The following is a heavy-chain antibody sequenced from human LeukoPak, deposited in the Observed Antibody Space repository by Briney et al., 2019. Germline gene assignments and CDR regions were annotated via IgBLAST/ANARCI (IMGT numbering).Heavy chain of an antibody. CDR2: INHSGST. J-gene: IGHJ4*02. CDR3: ARDRPMDY. V-gene: IGHV4-34*01. CDR1: GGSFRGYY. Sequence: SETLSLTCAVYGGSFRGYYWSWIRQPPGKGLEWIGEINHSGSTNYNPSLKSRVTISVDKSKNQFSLKLSPVTAADTAVYYCARDRPMDYWGQGTLVTVSS.